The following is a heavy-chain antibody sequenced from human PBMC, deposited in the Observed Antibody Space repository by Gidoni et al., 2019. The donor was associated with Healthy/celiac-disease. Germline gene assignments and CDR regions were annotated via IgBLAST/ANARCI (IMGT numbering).Heavy chain of an antibody. Sequence: EVQLVESGGGLIQPGGSLRLSCAASGFTVSSNDMSWVRQVPGKGLEWVSVIYSVGSTYYADSVKGRFTISRDNSKNTLYLQMNSLRAEDTAVYYCARALIPAAIALRAFDIWGQGTMVTVSS. V-gene: IGHV3-53*01. D-gene: IGHD2-2*01. CDR2: IYSVGST. J-gene: IGHJ3*02. CDR1: GFTVSSND. CDR3: ARALIPAAIALRAFDI.